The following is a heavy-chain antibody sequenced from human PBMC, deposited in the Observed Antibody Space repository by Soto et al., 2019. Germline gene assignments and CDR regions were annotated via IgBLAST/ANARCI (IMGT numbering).Heavy chain of an antibody. CDR1: GFTFSNAW. V-gene: IGHV3-15*07. CDR2: IKSKTDGGTT. D-gene: IGHD5-12*01. J-gene: IGHJ5*02. CDR3: TTGYCGWHKLNWFDP. Sequence: GSLRLSCAASGFTFSNAWMNWVRQAPGKGLEWVGRIKSKTDGGTTDYAAPVKGRFTISRDDSKNTLYLQMNSLKTEDTAVYNFTTGYCGWHKLNWFDPWGQGTLVTVSS.